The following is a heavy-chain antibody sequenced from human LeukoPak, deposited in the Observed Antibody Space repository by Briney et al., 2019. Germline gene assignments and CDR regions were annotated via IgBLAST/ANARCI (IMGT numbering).Heavy chain of an antibody. CDR3: ARVSSGQLWFYYYYYMDV. D-gene: IGHD5-18*01. Sequence: ASVKVSCKASGYTFTSYGISWVRQAPGQGLEWMGWISAYNGNTNYAQKLQGRVTMTTDTSTSTAYMGLRSLRSDDTAVYYCARVSSGQLWFYYYYYMDVWGKGTTVTVSS. CDR1: GYTFTSYG. CDR2: ISAYNGNT. J-gene: IGHJ6*03. V-gene: IGHV1-18*01.